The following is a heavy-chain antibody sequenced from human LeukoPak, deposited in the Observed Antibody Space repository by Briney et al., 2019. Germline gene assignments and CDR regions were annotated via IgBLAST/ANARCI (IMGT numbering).Heavy chain of an antibody. CDR1: GGSISSGGYS. V-gene: IGHV4-30-4*07. CDR2: IYYSGST. CDR3: ARYTDCSGSDCYTNWFGP. D-gene: IGHD2-21*02. J-gene: IGHJ5*02. Sequence: SETLSLTCAVSGGSISSGGYSWSWIRQPPGKGLEWIGYIYYSGSTYYNPSLKSRVTISVDTSKNQFSLKLSSVTAADTAVYYCARYTDCSGSDCYTNWFGPWGQGTLVTVSS.